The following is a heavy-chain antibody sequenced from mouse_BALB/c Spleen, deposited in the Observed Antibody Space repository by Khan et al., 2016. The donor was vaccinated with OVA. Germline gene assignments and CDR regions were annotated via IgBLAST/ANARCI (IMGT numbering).Heavy chain of an antibody. CDR2: IWGGGGT. V-gene: IGHV2-6-4*01. CDR1: GFSLSSYN. J-gene: IGHJ4*01. Sequence: VELVESGPGLVAPSQSLSITCTVSGFSLSSYNIHWVRQPPGKGLEWLGMIWGGGGTDYNSTLKSRLSISNDNSKSQVFLKMNSLQTDDTAMYYCARAYYRYDGYYAMDYWGQGTSVTVSS. CDR3: ARAYYRYDGYYAMDY. D-gene: IGHD2-14*01.